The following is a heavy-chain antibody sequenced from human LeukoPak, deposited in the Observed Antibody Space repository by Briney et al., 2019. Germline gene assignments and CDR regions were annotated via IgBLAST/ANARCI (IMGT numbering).Heavy chain of an antibody. Sequence: SETLSLTCTVSGGSITSYYWSWIRQPPGKGLEWIGSIYYSGSTYYNPSLKSRVTISVDTSKNQFSLKLSSVTAADTAVYYCARDYYYYDSSGYYVYYYYYMDVWGKGTTVTVSS. V-gene: IGHV4-59*12. J-gene: IGHJ6*03. D-gene: IGHD3-22*01. CDR2: IYYSGST. CDR3: ARDYYYYDSSGYYVYYYYYMDV. CDR1: GGSITSYY.